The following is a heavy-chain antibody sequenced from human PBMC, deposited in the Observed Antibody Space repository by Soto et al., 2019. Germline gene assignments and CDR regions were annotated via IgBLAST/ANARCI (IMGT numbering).Heavy chain of an antibody. CDR3: AKEGPILCSGGSCYRWPYAFDI. V-gene: IGHV3-23*01. Sequence: PGGSLRLSCAASGFTFSSYAMSWVRQAPGKGLEWVSAISGSGGSTYYADSVKGRFTISRDNSKNTLYLQMNSLRAEDTAVYYCAKEGPILCSGGSCYRWPYAFDIWGQGTMVTVSS. CDR1: GFTFSSYA. J-gene: IGHJ3*02. CDR2: ISGSGGST. D-gene: IGHD2-15*01.